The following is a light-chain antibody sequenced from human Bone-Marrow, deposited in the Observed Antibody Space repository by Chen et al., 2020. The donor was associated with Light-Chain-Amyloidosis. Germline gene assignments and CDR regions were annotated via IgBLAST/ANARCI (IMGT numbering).Light chain of an antibody. CDR1: SSDVGGYNY. V-gene: IGLV2-14*01. Sequence: QSALTQPASVSWSPGQPITISCTGTSSDVGGYNYVSWYQQHPGKAPKIMIYDVSNRPSGVSTLFSGSNSGSTESLTICRVQDEHEADYYCSSYTSSGTLEVFGTGTKVTVL. CDR3: SSYTSSGTLEV. J-gene: IGLJ1*01. CDR2: DVS.